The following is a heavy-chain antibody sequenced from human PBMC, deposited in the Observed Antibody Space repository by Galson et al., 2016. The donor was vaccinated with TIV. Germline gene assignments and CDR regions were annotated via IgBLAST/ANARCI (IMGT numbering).Heavy chain of an antibody. CDR2: IYYTGTT. D-gene: IGHD4-17*01. CDR3: AREGSTVTMHHYFGLDV. CDR1: GYSISSGYY. V-gene: IGHV4-38-2*02. Sequence: ETLSLTCTVSGYSISSGYYWGWIRQFPGKGLEWMGSIYYTGTTYTNPSLKSRLTLSVDTSNNQASLRLSSVTAADTAVYYCAREGSTVTMHHYFGLDVWGQGATVIVSS. J-gene: IGHJ6*02.